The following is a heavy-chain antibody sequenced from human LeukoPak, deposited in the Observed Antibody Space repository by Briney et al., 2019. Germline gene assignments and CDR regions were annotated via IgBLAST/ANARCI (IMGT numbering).Heavy chain of an antibody. CDR2: INPSGGST. Sequence: ASAKVSCKASGYTFTSYYMHWVRQAPGQGLEWMGIINPSGGSTSYAQKFQGRVTMTRDTSTSAVYMELSSLRSEDTAVYYCARDVPCTNGVACGMDVWGQGTTVTVSS. CDR1: GYTFTSYY. J-gene: IGHJ6*02. V-gene: IGHV1-46*01. D-gene: IGHD2-8*01. CDR3: ARDVPCTNGVACGMDV.